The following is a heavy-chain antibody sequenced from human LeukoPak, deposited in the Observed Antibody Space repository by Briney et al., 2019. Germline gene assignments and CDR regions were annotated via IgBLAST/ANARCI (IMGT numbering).Heavy chain of an antibody. V-gene: IGHV4-39*02. J-gene: IGHJ4*02. D-gene: IGHD3-22*01. Sequence: PAETLSLTCTVSGVSISSSSYYWGWIRQPPGKGREWIGSIFYSGSTYYNPSLKSRVTISVDTSKNQFSLKLSSVTAADTAVYYCARDLYYYDSSGYYESPDYFDYWGQGTLVTVSS. CDR2: IFYSGST. CDR3: ARDLYYYDSSGYYESPDYFDY. CDR1: GVSISSSSYY.